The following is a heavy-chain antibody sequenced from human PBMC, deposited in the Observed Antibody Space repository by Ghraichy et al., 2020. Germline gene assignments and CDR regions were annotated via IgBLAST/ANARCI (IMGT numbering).Heavy chain of an antibody. Sequence: ASVKVSCKASGYTFTTYGIHWVRLAPGQRFEWMGWIAAGNGNTRYSQTFQGRLTLTRDTSATTAYMELSSLRSEDTAVYYCARGYDSLFDPCGQGTLVTVSS. V-gene: IGHV1-3*01. D-gene: IGHD3-22*01. CDR2: IAAGNGNT. CDR1: GYTFTTYG. CDR3: ARGYDSLFDP. J-gene: IGHJ5*02.